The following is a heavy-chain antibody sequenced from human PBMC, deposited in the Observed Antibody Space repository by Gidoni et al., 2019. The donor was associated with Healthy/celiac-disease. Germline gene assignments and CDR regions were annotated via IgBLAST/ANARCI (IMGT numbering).Heavy chain of an antibody. CDR2: INHSGST. CDR3: ARGKGAYRVAGPCFDY. V-gene: IGHV4-34*01. J-gene: IGHJ4*02. CDR1: GGSFSGYY. Sequence: QVQLQQWGAGLLKPSETLSLTCAVYGGSFSGYYWSWIRQPPGKGLEWIGEINHSGSTNYNPSLKSRVTISVDTSKNQFSLKLSSVTAADTAVYYCARGKGAYRVAGPCFDYWGQGTLVTVSS. D-gene: IGHD6-19*01.